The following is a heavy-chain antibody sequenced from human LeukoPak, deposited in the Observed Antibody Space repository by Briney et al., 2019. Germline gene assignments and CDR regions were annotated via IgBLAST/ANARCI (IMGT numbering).Heavy chain of an antibody. CDR1: GGSISSSSYY. Sequence: SETLSLTCTVSGGSISSSSYYWGWIRQPPGKGLEWIGSIYYSGSTYYNPSLKSRVTISVDTSKNQFSLKLSSVTAADTAVYYCARRSRIAAAATPPFDPWGQGTLVTVSS. V-gene: IGHV4-39*01. J-gene: IGHJ5*02. D-gene: IGHD6-13*01. CDR3: ARRSRIAAAATPPFDP. CDR2: IYYSGST.